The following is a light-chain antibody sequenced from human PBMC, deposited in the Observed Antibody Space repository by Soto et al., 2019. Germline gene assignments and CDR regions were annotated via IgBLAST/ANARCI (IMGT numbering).Light chain of an antibody. CDR3: HQYNNWPWT. V-gene: IGKV3-15*01. Sequence: EIVLTQSPGTLSLSPGEIATLYCRASQSVINHFAWYQQKPGQAPRLLIYAASTRAAGVPVRFSGSGSETEFTLTIRSLQSEDFALYYCHQYNNWPWTFGQGTKVDIK. J-gene: IGKJ1*01. CDR2: AAS. CDR1: QSVINH.